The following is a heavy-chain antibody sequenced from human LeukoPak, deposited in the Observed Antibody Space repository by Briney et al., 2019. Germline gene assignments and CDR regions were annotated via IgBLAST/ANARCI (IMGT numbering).Heavy chain of an antibody. D-gene: IGHD3-3*01. V-gene: IGHV4-39*01. CDR3: ARHGWFWSGSSDILDY. CDR1: GGSISSSSYY. Sequence: SETLSPTCTVSGGSISSSSYYWGWIRQPPGKGLEWIGSIYYSGSTYYNPSLKSRVTISVDTSKNQFSLKLRSVTAADTAVYYCARHGWFWSGSSDILDYWGQGTLVTVSS. CDR2: IYYSGST. J-gene: IGHJ4*02.